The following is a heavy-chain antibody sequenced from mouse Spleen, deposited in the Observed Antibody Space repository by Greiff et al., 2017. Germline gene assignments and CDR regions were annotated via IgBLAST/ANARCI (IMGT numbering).Heavy chain of an antibody. J-gene: IGHJ3*01. CDR1: GFTFSNYW. Sequence: EVQGVESGGGLVQPGGSMKLSCVASGFTFSNYWMNWVRQSPEKGLEWVAEIRLKSNNYATHYAESVKGRFTISRDDSKSSVYLQMNNLRAEDTGIYYCTLDSPFAYWGQGTLVTVSA. CDR3: TLDSPFAY. V-gene: IGHV6-6*02. D-gene: IGHD3-2*01. CDR2: IRLKSNNYAT.